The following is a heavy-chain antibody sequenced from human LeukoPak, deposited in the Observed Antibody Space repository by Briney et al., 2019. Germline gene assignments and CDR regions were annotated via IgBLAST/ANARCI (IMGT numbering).Heavy chain of an antibody. CDR2: IRQDGGAK. Sequence: GGSLRLSCAASGFTFSSYSMNWVRQAPGEGLEWVANIRQDGGAKNYVDSVKGRFTISRDNAKKSLYLQMNSLRGEDTAVYYCAPPPIAATGNWGQGTLVTVSS. V-gene: IGHV3-7*01. CDR3: APPPIAATGN. D-gene: IGHD6-13*01. CDR1: GFTFSSYS. J-gene: IGHJ4*02.